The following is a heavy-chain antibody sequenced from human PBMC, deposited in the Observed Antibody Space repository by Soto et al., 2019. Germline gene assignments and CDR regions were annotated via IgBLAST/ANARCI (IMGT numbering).Heavy chain of an antibody. Sequence: ASVKVSCKASGYTFTSYDINWVRQATGQGLEWMGWMNPNSGNTGYAQKFQGRVTMTRNTSISTAYMELSSLRSEDTAVYYCARARHYDILTGYFCCWFEPWGQGTLVTVSS. J-gene: IGHJ5*02. D-gene: IGHD3-9*01. CDR2: MNPNSGNT. CDR1: GYTFTSYD. CDR3: ARARHYDILTGYFCCWFEP. V-gene: IGHV1-8*01.